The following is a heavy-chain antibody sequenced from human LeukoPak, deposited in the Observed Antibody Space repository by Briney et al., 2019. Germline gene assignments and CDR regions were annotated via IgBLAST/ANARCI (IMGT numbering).Heavy chain of an antibody. D-gene: IGHD3-10*01. J-gene: IGHJ3*02. CDR3: ANIRDSDYYGSGGAFDI. CDR2: ISGSGGST. Sequence: PGGSLRLSCAASGFTFSTYAMSWVRQAPGKGLEWVSAISGSGGSTYYADSVKGRFTISRDNSKNTLYLQMNSLRAEDTAVYYCANIRDSDYYGSGGAFDIWGQGAMVTVSS. V-gene: IGHV3-23*01. CDR1: GFTFSTYA.